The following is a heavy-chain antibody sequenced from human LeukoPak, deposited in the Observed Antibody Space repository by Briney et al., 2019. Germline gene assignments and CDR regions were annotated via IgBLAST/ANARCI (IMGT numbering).Heavy chain of an antibody. CDR2: IRYDGSNK. D-gene: IGHD3-9*01. CDR3: AKSRGYYDIAYFDY. J-gene: IGHJ4*02. Sequence: GGSLRLSCAASGFTFSSYGMHWVRQAPGKGLEWVAFIRYDGSNKYYADSVKGRFTISRDNSKNTLYLQMNSLRAEDTAVYYCAKSRGYYDIAYFDYWGQGTLVTVSS. V-gene: IGHV3-30*02. CDR1: GFTFSSYG.